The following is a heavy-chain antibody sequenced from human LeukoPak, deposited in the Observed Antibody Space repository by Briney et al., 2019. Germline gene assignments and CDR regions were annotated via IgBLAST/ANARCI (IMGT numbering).Heavy chain of an antibody. D-gene: IGHD1-26*01. Sequence: TGRSLRLSCAASGFTFDDYAMHWVRQAPGKGLEWVANIKQDGGEKYYVDSVKGRFTISRDNAKNSLYLQMNSLRAEDTAVYYCARDGGGSYFDYWGQGTLVIVYS. CDR3: ARDGGGSYFDY. J-gene: IGHJ4*02. CDR1: GFTFDDYA. V-gene: IGHV3-7*01. CDR2: IKQDGGEK.